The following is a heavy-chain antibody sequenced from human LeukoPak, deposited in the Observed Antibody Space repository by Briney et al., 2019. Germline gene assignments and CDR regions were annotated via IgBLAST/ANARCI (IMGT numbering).Heavy chain of an antibody. D-gene: IGHD5-18*01. CDR2: ISCNSGDT. Sequence: ASVKVSCKASGYTSTSYYMHWVRQAPGQGLEWMGRISCNSGDTNYAQKFQGRVTMTRDTSISTAYMELSRLRSDDTAVYYCARGYSYGSEYWGQGTLVTVSS. CDR3: ARGYSYGSEY. V-gene: IGHV1-2*06. CDR1: GYTSTSYY. J-gene: IGHJ4*02.